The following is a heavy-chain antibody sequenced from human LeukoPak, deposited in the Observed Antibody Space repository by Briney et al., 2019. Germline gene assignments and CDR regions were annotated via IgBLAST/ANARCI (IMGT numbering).Heavy chain of an antibody. D-gene: IGHD6-19*01. CDR2: INHSGST. CDR1: GGSISSGDYY. J-gene: IGHJ4*02. V-gene: IGHV4-39*07. CDR3: ARGRYSSGPDY. Sequence: SETLSLTCTVSGGSISSGDYYWSWIRQPPGKGLEWIGEINHSGSTNYNPSLKSRVTISVDTSKNQFSLKLSSVTAADTAVYYCARGRYSSGPDYWGQGTLVTVSS.